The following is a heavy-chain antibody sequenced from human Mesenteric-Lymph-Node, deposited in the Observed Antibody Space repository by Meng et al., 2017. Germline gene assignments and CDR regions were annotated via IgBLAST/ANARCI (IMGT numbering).Heavy chain of an antibody. V-gene: IGHV3-30*01. CDR3: ARDPGVNYYDSSESSHAFDI. J-gene: IGHJ3*02. CDR1: GFTFSTYA. D-gene: IGHD3-22*01. CDR2: ISYDGSNK. Sequence: GESLKISCAASGFTFSTYAIHWVRQAPGKGLEWVAIISYDGSNKYYADSVKGRFTISRDNSKNTLYLQMNSLRAEDTAVYYCARDPGVNYYDSSESSHAFDIWGQGTMVTVSS.